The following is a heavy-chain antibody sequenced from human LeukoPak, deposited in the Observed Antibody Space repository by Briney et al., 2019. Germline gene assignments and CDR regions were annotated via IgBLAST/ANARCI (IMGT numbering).Heavy chain of an antibody. V-gene: IGHV3-20*04. Sequence: GGSLRLSCAASGFTFDDCGMSWVRQAPGKGLEWVSGINWNGGSTGYADSVKGRFTISRDNAKNSLYLQMNSLRAEDTALYYCARDHYDSSGYNYGMDVWGQGTTVTVSS. J-gene: IGHJ6*02. CDR2: INWNGGST. D-gene: IGHD3-22*01. CDR1: GFTFDDCG. CDR3: ARDHYDSSGYNYGMDV.